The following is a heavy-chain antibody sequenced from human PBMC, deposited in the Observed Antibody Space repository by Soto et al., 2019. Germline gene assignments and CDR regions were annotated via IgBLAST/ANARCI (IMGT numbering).Heavy chain of an antibody. J-gene: IGHJ4*02. CDR1: EGTFSSYT. D-gene: IGHD6-6*01. V-gene: IGHV1-69*04. CDR3: AGDDRSSSVGTPRKN. Sequence: VKFSCKTSEGTFSSYTISWVRQAPGQGPEWMGRIIPILGIANYAQKFQGRVTITADKSTSTAYMELSSLRSEDTAVYYCAGDDRSSSVGTPRKNWGQGTLVTVSS. CDR2: IIPILGIA.